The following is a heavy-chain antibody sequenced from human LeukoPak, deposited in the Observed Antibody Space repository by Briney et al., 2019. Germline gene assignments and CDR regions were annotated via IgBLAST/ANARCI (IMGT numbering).Heavy chain of an antibody. CDR3: AKQAGGSGSYYYY. D-gene: IGHD3-10*01. J-gene: IGHJ4*02. CDR2: ISGSGGST. V-gene: IGHV3-23*01. Sequence: GGSLRLSCAASGLTFSNYAMTWVRQAPGKGLEWVSAISGSGGSTYYADSVKGRLTISRDNSKNTLYLQMSSLRAEDTAVYYCAKQAGGSGSYYYYWGQGTLVTVSS. CDR1: GLTFSNYA.